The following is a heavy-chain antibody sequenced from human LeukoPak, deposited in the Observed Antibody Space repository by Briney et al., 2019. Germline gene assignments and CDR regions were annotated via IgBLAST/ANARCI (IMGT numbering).Heavy chain of an antibody. D-gene: IGHD3-10*01. CDR2: INPNSGGT. Sequence: ASVKVSCKASGYTFTGYYMHWVRQAPGQGLEWMGRINPNSGGTNYAQKFQGRVTMTRDTSISTAYMELSRLRSDDTAVYYCARDLWFGELRYYYYYYYMDVWGKGTTVTISS. CDR3: ARDLWFGELRYYYYYYYMDV. V-gene: IGHV1-2*06. J-gene: IGHJ6*03. CDR1: GYTFTGYY.